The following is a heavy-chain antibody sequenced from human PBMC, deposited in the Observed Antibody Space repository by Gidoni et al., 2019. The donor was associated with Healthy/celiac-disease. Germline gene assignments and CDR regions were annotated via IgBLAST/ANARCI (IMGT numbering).Heavy chain of an antibody. CDR1: GYTFTSYG. CDR2: ISAYNGNT. V-gene: IGHV1-18*01. J-gene: IGHJ3*02. D-gene: IGHD4-17*01. Sequence: QVQLVQPGAEAKKPGASVKFSCKASGYTFTSYGISWVRQAPGQGLEWMGWISAYNGNTNYAQKLQSRVTMTTDTSTSTAYMELRSLRSDDTAVYYCASLSLNRDYGDDAFDIWGQGTMVTVSS. CDR3: ASLSLNRDYGDDAFDI.